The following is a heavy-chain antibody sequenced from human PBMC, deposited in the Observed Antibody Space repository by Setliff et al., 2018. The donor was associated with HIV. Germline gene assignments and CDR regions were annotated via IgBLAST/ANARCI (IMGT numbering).Heavy chain of an antibody. CDR2: IYGGGP. CDR1: GFTFSTYS. V-gene: IGHV3-53*01. D-gene: IGHD6-19*01. CDR3: AKDRDTTGWYVTTQFDY. Sequence: PGGSLRLSCAASGFTFSTYSMNWVRQGPGKGLEWVSTIYGGGPSYADSVKGRFTISRDNSKSTLYLQMNSLRDDDTAVYYCAKDRDTTGWYVTTQFDYWGQGTLVTVSS. J-gene: IGHJ4*02.